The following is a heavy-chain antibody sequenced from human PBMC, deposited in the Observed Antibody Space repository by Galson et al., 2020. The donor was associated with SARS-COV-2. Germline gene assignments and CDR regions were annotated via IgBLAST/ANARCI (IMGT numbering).Heavy chain of an antibody. Sequence: GESLKISCAASGFSFSSYGMHWVRQAPGKGLEWVAVVSYDGRNEYYGDSVKGRFTISRDSSKNTLYLQMNSLRAEDTAVYYCAKDFTPSNWGQAYCDYWGQGTLVTVSS. D-gene: IGHD3-16*01. CDR3: AKDFTPSNWGQAYCDY. V-gene: IGHV3-30*18. CDR2: VSYDGRNE. J-gene: IGHJ4*02. CDR1: GFSFSSYG.